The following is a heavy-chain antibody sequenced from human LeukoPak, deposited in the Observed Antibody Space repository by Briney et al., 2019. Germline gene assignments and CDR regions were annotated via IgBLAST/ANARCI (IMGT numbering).Heavy chain of an antibody. J-gene: IGHJ4*02. CDR2: ISYDGSNK. CDR1: GFTFSSYG. Sequence: GGSLRLSCAASGFTFSSYGMHGVRQAPGKGLDWVAVISYDGSNKYYADSVKGRFTISRDNSKNTLYLQMNSLRAEDTALYYCANAYYDILTGYYRWWGQGTLVTVSS. CDR3: ANAYYDILTGYYRW. V-gene: IGHV3-30*18. D-gene: IGHD3-9*01.